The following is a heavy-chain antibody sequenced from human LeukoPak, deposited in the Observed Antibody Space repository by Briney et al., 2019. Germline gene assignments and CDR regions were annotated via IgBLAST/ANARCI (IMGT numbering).Heavy chain of an antibody. Sequence: ASVKVSCKASGYIFTSHYMHWVRQAPGQGLEWMGMINPSGGSTSYAQKSQGRVTMTRDTSTSTVYLELSSLRSEDTAVYYCARAYSSSSPFDYWGQGTLVTVSS. CDR3: ARAYSSSSPFDY. CDR1: GYIFTSHY. CDR2: INPSGGST. D-gene: IGHD6-6*01. V-gene: IGHV1-46*01. J-gene: IGHJ4*02.